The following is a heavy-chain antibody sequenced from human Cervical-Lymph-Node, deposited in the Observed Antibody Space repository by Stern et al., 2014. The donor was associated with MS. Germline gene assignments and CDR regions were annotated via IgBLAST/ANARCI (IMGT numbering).Heavy chain of an antibody. V-gene: IGHV4-59*01. CDR3: ARVDDCSGGTCFSTSWFDP. D-gene: IGHD2-15*01. CDR1: GGSFNNYY. CDR2: IYQDGST. J-gene: IGHJ5*02. Sequence: VQLVESGPGLVKPSETLSLTCTVSGGSFNNYYWSWIRQPPGKGLAWIGYIYQDGSTKYNPSLKSRVTISLHTSKKQFSLRLTSVTAADTAVYYCARVDDCSGGTCFSTSWFDPWGQGTLVTVSS.